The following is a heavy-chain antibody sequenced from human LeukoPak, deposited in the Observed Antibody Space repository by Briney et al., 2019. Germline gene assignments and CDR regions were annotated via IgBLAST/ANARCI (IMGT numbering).Heavy chain of an antibody. Sequence: GASVKVSCKASGYTFTGYYMHWVRQAPGQGLEWMGWINPNSGGTNYAQKFQGRVTMTRDTSISTAYMELSRLRSDDTAVYYCARDYSSGWYFFVYWGQGTLVSVSS. D-gene: IGHD6-19*01. J-gene: IGHJ4*02. CDR1: GYTFTGYY. V-gene: IGHV1-2*02. CDR2: INPNSGGT. CDR3: ARDYSSGWYFFVY.